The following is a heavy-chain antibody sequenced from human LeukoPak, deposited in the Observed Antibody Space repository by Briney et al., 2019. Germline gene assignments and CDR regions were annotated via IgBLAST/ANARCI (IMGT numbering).Heavy chain of an antibody. Sequence: SVKVSCKASGGTFSSYAVSWVRQAPGQGLEWMGRIIPILGIANYAQKFQGRVTITADKSTSTAYMELSSLRSEDTAVYYCARERRGYYSTDYWGQGTLVTVSS. J-gene: IGHJ4*02. D-gene: IGHD3-22*01. CDR1: GGTFSSYA. V-gene: IGHV1-69*04. CDR3: ARERRGYYSTDY. CDR2: IIPILGIA.